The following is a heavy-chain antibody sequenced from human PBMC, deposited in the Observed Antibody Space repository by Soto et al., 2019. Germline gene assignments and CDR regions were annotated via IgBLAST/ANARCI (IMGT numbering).Heavy chain of an antibody. Sequence: PSETLSLTCTVSGGSISRGGYYWSWIRQHPGKGLEWIGYIYYSGSTYYNPSLKSRVTISVDTSKNQFSLKLSSVTAADTAVYYCARDRGDYTVDYWGQGTLVTVSS. D-gene: IGHD4-17*01. V-gene: IGHV4-31*03. CDR3: ARDRGDYTVDY. J-gene: IGHJ4*02. CDR1: GGSISRGGYY. CDR2: IYYSGST.